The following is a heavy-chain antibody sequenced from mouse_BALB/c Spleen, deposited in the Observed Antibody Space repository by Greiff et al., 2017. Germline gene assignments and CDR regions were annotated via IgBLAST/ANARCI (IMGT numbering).Heavy chain of an antibody. D-gene: IGHD1-2*01. CDR1: GYSITSGYY. CDR2: ISYDGSN. Sequence: VQLQQSGPGLVKPSQSLSLTCSVTGYSITSGYYWNWIRQFPGNKLEWMGYISYDGSNNYNPSLKNRISITRDTSKNQFFLKLNSVTTEDTATYYCASRYGYYYAMDYWGQGTSVTVSS. V-gene: IGHV3-6*02. J-gene: IGHJ4*01. CDR3: ASRYGYYYAMDY.